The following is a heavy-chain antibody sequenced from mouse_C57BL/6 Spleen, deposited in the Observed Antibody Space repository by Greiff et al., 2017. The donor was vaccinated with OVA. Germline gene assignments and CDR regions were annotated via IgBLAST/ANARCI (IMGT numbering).Heavy chain of an antibody. D-gene: IGHD1-1*01. CDR2: ISYDGSN. CDR1: GYSITSGYY. V-gene: IGHV3-6*01. CDR3: AREGVIYYYGYGYAMDY. J-gene: IGHJ4*01. Sequence: EVQLQQSGPGLVKPSQSLSLTCSVTGYSITSGYYWNWIRQFPGNKLEWMGYISYDGSNNYNPSLKNRISITRDTSKNQFFLKLNSVTTEDTATYYCAREGVIYYYGYGYAMDYWGQGTSVTVSS.